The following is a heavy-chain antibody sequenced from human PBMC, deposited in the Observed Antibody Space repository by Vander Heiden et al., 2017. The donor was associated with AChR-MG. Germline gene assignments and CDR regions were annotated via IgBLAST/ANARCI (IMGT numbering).Heavy chain of an antibody. D-gene: IGHD3-16*02. CDR3: AHSPVGYVWGSYRYYDDAFDI. V-gene: IGHV2-5*01. CDR1: GFSLSTSGVG. J-gene: IGHJ3*02. Sequence: QITLKESGPTLVKPTQTLTLTCTFSGFSLSTSGVGVGWIRQSPGKALEWRALIYWNDEKRYSPSLKSRLTITKDTSKNQVVLTMTNMDPVDTATYYCAHSPVGYVWGSYRYYDDAFDIWGQGTMVTVSS. CDR2: IYWNDEK.